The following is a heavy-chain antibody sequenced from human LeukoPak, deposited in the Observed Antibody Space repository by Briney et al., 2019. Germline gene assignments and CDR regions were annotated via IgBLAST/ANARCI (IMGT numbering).Heavy chain of an antibody. V-gene: IGHV4-59*01. Sequence: SETLSLTCTVSGGSISSYYWSWIRQPPGKGLEWIGYIYYSGSTNYNPSLKSRVTISVDTSKNQFSLKLSSVTAADTAVYYCAGNDYYYYYMDVWGKGTTVTVSS. D-gene: IGHD1-1*01. CDR1: GGSISSYY. J-gene: IGHJ6*03. CDR2: IYYSGST. CDR3: AGNDYYYYYMDV.